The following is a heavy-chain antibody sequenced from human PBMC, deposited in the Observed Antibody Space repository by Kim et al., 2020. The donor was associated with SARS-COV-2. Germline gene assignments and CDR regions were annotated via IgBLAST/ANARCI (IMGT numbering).Heavy chain of an antibody. CDR2: IYYSGST. CDR1: GGSISSSSYY. V-gene: IGHV4-39*01. J-gene: IGHJ4*02. CDR3: ARSYDFWSGYRIPADDY. Sequence: SETLSLTYTVSGGSISSSSYYWGWIRQPPGKGLEWIGSIYYSGSTYYNPSLKSRVTISVDTSKNQFSLKLSSVTAADTAVYYCARSYDFWSGYRIPADDYWGQGTLVTVSS. D-gene: IGHD3-3*01.